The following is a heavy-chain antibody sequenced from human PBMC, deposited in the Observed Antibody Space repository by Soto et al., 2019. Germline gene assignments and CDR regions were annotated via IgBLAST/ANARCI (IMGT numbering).Heavy chain of an antibody. D-gene: IGHD2-15*01. CDR3: AKESAVRRVVVAAPRWGPLGY. CDR2: ISGSGGST. Sequence: PAGSLRLSCAASGFTFSSYSMSWVRQAPGTGPEWGSAISGSGGSTYYADSVKGRFTISRDNSKNTLYLQMNSLRAEDTAVYYCAKESAVRRVVVAAPRWGPLGYWRQGTLVTVSS. CDR1: GFTFSSYS. J-gene: IGHJ4*02. V-gene: IGHV3-23*01.